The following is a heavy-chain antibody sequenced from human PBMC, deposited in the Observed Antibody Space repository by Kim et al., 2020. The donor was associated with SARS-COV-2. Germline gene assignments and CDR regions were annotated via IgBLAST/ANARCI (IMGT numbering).Heavy chain of an antibody. V-gene: IGHV3-30-3*01. CDR1: GFTFSSYA. Sequence: GGSLRLSCAASGFTFSSYAMHWVRQAPGKGLEWVAVISYDGSNKYYADSVKGRFTISRDNSKNTLYLQMNSLRAEDTAVYYCARDPPSDVRIAAAGNEGDYWGQGTLVTVSS. J-gene: IGHJ4*02. CDR2: ISYDGSNK. CDR3: ARDPPSDVRIAAAGNEGDY. D-gene: IGHD6-13*01.